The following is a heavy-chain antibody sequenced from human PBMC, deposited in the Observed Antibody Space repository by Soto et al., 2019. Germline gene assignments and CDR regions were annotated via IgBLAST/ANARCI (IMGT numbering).Heavy chain of an antibody. CDR1: VDSISGGASF. CDR2: VYYSWIS. CDR3: AKLSCTSSTCYFPGWFDP. D-gene: IGHD2-2*01. J-gene: IGHJ5*02. Sequence: PSETLSLTCTVSVDSISGGASFWSWIRQPPGKGLEWIANVYYSWISYYNPSLKSRLTISVDTTKNQFSLQLKSMTAADTAVYYCAKLSCTSSTCYFPGWFDPWGQGTLVTVSS. V-gene: IGHV4-31*03.